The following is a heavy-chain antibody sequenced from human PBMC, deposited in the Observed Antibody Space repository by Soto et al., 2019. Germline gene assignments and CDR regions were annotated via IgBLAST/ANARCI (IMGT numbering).Heavy chain of an antibody. CDR3: SRLGRWLQLPFPYGMDV. J-gene: IGHJ6*02. CDR1: GGPIRRSSYH. V-gene: IGHV4-39*01. Sequence: PSETLFLPCTVPGGPIRRSSYHRGWVRPPPGKGLEWIGSIYYSGSTYYNPSLKRRVAISVDTSKIQFSLKLSAVTAADTAVYYCSRLGRWLQLPFPYGMDVWGQGTTVTVSS. CDR2: IYYSGST. D-gene: IGHD5-12*01.